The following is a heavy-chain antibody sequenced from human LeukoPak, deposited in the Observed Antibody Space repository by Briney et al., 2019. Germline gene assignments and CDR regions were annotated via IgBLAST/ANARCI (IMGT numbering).Heavy chain of an antibody. V-gene: IGHV4-39*07. CDR2: IYYSGST. CDR3: ARDVTHRYDSSKGGWFDP. D-gene: IGHD3-22*01. Sequence: TSETLSLTCTVSGGSISSSSYYWGWIRQPPGKGLEWIGSIYYSGSTYYNPSLKSRVTISVDTSKNQFSLKLSSVTAADTAVYYCARDVTHRYDSSKGGWFDPWGQGTLVTVSS. CDR1: GGSISSSSYY. J-gene: IGHJ5*02.